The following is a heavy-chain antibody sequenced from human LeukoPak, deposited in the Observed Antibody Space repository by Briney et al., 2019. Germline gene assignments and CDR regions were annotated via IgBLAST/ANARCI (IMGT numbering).Heavy chain of an antibody. V-gene: IGHV4-59*01. CDR2: IYYSGST. Sequence: SETLSLTCTVSGGSISSYYWSWIRQPPGKGLEWIGYIYYSGSTNYNPSLKSRVTISVDTPKNQFSLKLSSVTAADTAVYYCARGDSSSWEYYFDYWGQGTLVTVSS. CDR1: GGSISSYY. J-gene: IGHJ4*02. CDR3: ARGDSSSWEYYFDY. D-gene: IGHD6-13*01.